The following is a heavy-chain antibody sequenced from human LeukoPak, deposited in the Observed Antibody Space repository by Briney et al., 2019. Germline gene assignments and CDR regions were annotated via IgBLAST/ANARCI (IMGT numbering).Heavy chain of an antibody. V-gene: IGHV4-38-2*02. CDR3: TYGSGSYDY. J-gene: IGHJ4*02. CDR1: GYSISSGYY. CDR2: IYYSGST. Sequence: PSETLSLTCTVSGYSISSGYYWGWIRQPPGKGLEWIGSIYYSGSTYYNPSLKSRVTISVDTSKNQFSLKLSSVTAADTAVYYCTYGSGSYDYWGQGTLVTVSS. D-gene: IGHD3-10*01.